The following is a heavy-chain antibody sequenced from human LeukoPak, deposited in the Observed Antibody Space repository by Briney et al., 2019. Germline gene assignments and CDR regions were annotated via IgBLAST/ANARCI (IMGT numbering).Heavy chain of an antibody. J-gene: IGHJ4*02. CDR1: GGSISSYY. Sequence: PSGTLSLTCTVSGGSISSYYWTWIRQSPGKRLEWVGSIYYNGNTNHNGNTNYNPSLRSRVTMSLETSKNQFSLKLSSVTAADTAVYCYARDIRGSGYHLFDYWGQGTLVTVSS. D-gene: IGHD3-22*01. CDR2: IYYNGNT. CDR3: ARDIRGSGYHLFDY. V-gene: IGHV4-59*01.